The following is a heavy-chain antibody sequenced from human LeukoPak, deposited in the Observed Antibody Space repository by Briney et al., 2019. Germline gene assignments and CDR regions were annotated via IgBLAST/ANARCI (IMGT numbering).Heavy chain of an antibody. CDR1: GGSISSYY. CDR2: IYYSGST. V-gene: IGHV4-59*01. J-gene: IGHJ5*02. CDR3: ARGITRQYYYDSSGSWFDP. Sequence: PSETLSLTCTVSGGSISSYYWSWIRQPPGKGLEWIGYIYYSGSTNYNPSLKSRVTISVDTSKNQFSLKLSSVTAADTAVYYCARGITRQYYYDSSGSWFDPWGQGTLVTVSS. D-gene: IGHD3-22*01.